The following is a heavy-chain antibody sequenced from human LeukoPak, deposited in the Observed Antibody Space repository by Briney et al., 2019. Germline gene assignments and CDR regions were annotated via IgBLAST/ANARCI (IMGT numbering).Heavy chain of an antibody. CDR2: ISSNGGST. Sequence: HPGGSLRLSCAASGFTLSSYVMHWVRQAPGKGLEYVSAISSNGGSTYYANSVKGRFTISRDNSKNTLYLQMGSLRAEDMAVYYCARYDSGGYHYWGQGTLVTVSS. CDR3: ARYDSGGYHY. J-gene: IGHJ4*02. CDR1: GFTLSSYV. V-gene: IGHV3-64*01. D-gene: IGHD3-10*01.